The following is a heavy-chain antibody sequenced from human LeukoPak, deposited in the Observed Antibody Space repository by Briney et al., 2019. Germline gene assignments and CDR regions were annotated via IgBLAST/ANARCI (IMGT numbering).Heavy chain of an antibody. D-gene: IGHD4-17*01. CDR1: GGSISSYY. CDR2: IYTSGST. CDR3: ARVSLLDTLRYYGMDV. J-gene: IGHJ6*02. Sequence: PSETLSLTCTVSGGSISSYYWSWIRQPAGKGLEWIGRIYTSGSTNYNPSLKSRVTMSVDTSKNQFSLKLSSVTAADTAVYYCARVSLLDTLRYYGMDVWGQGTTVTVSS. V-gene: IGHV4-4*07.